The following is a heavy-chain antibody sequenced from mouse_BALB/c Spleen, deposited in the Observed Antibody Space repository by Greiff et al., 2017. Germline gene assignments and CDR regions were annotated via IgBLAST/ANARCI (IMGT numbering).Heavy chain of an antibody. CDR1: GYSFTGYY. Sequence: EVQLQESGPELVKPGASVKISCKASGYSFTGYYMHWVKQSHVKSLEWIGRINPYNGATSYNQNFKDKASLTVDKSSSTAYMELHSLTSEDSAVYYCAYYRYDEDFDYWGQGTTLTVSS. V-gene: IGHV1-31*01. J-gene: IGHJ2*01. CDR2: INPYNGAT. CDR3: AYYRYDEDFDY. D-gene: IGHD2-14*01.